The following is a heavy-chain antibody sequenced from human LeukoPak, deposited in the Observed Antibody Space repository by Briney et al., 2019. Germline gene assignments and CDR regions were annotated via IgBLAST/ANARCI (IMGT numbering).Heavy chain of an antibody. CDR3: AKDRGDSSGFYSIWFDP. CDR1: GFTFSSYA. V-gene: IGHV3-23*01. J-gene: IGHJ5*02. D-gene: IGHD3-22*01. Sequence: QSGGSLRLSCAASGFTFSSYAMSWVRQAPGKGLEWVSTISGSGGSTYYADSVKGRFTISRDNSKNTLHLQMNSLRAEDTAVYYCAKDRGDSSGFYSIWFDPWGQGTLVTVSS. CDR2: ISGSGGST.